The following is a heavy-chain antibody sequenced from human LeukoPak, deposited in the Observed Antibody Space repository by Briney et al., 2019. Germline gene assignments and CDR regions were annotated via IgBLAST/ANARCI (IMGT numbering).Heavy chain of an antibody. V-gene: IGHV4-34*01. CDR2: INHSGST. Sequence: SETLSLTCAVYGGSFSVYYWSWIRQPPGKGLEWIGEINHSGSTNYNPSLKSRVTISVDTSKNQFSLKLSSVTAADTAVYYCARGRKQYCSSTSCCILMDVWGQGTTVTVSS. CDR1: GGSFSVYY. J-gene: IGHJ6*02. D-gene: IGHD2-2*01. CDR3: ARGRKQYCSSTSCCILMDV.